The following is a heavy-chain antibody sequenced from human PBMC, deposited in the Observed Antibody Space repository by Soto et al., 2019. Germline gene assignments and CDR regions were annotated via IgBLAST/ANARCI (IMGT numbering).Heavy chain of an antibody. Sequence: PSETLSLTCSVFGASVNSYYWSWIRQSPGRGLEWIGHIFNSGTIHYNPSLKSRVTMSVDSSTNQVSLKMNSVTAADTAIYYCGRDLLATASARWYFYYGLDVWGQGTAVTVSS. CDR1: GASVNSYY. V-gene: IGHV4-59*02. J-gene: IGHJ6*02. CDR3: GRDLLATASARWYFYYGLDV. CDR2: IFNSGTI. D-gene: IGHD3-3*02.